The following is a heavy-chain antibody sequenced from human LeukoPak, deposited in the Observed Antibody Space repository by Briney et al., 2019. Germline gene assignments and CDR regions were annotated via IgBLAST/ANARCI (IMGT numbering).Heavy chain of an antibody. CDR1: GFSVSHNY. CDR3: ARGQRASVTLYYFDF. J-gene: IGHJ4*02. V-gene: IGHV3-66*01. D-gene: IGHD4-17*01. CDR2: LFGGGDT. Sequence: GGSLRLSCAVSGFSVSHNYMTWVRQAPGKGLEWVSVLFGGGDTYYGDSVKGRFAISRDNSKNTVYLQMKSLRAEDTAVYYCARGQRASVTLYYFDFWGPGTLVSVSS.